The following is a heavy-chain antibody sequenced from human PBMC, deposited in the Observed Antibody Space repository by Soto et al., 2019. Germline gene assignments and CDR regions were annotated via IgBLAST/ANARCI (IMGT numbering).Heavy chain of an antibody. D-gene: IGHD3-9*01. CDR1: GGTFSSYA. CDR2: IIPIFGTA. J-gene: IGHJ6*02. CDR3: ARGAGYYDILAGYNYYYYGMDV. Sequence: QVQLVQSGAEVKKPGSSVKVSCKASGGTFSSYAISWVRQAPGQGLEWMGGIIPIFGTANYAQKFQGRVTITAEESTSTAYMELRSLRSEDTAVYYCARGAGYYDILAGYNYYYYGMDVWGQGTTVTVSS. V-gene: IGHV1-69*12.